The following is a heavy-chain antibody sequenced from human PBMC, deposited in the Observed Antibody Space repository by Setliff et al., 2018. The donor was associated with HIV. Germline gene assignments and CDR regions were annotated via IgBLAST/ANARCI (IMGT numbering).Heavy chain of an antibody. CDR3: ARDRERLEWLYGTITYGMDV. CDR2: INAGNGNT. V-gene: IGHV1-3*01. J-gene: IGHJ6*02. Sequence: ASVKVSCKASGYTFTSYAMHWVRQAPGQRLEWMGWINAGNGNTKYSQKFQGRVTITRDTSASTAYMELSSLRSEDTAVYYCARDRERLEWLYGTITYGMDVWGQGTTVTVSS. D-gene: IGHD3-3*01. CDR1: GYTFTSYA.